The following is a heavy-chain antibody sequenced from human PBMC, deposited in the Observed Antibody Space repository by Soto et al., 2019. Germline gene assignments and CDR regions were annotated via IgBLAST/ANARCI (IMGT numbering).Heavy chain of an antibody. D-gene: IGHD3-9*01. CDR3: ARDPVLRYFDWLYYFDY. J-gene: IGHJ4*02. Sequence: EVQLVESGGGLVQPGGSLRLSCAASGFTFSSYSMNWVRQAPGKGLEWVSYISSSSSTIYYADSVKGRFTISTDNAKNSLYLQMNSLRAEDTAVYYCARDPVLRYFDWLYYFDYWGQGTLVTVSS. CDR1: GFTFSSYS. CDR2: ISSSSSTI. V-gene: IGHV3-48*01.